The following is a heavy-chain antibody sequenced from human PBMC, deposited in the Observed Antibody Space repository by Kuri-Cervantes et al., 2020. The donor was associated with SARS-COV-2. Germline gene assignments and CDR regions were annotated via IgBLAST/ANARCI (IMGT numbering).Heavy chain of an antibody. D-gene: IGHD1-26*01. Sequence: GESLKISCKASGYTFTSYGISWVRQAPGQGLEWMGWISAYNGNTNYAQKLQGRVTMTTDTSTSTAYMELRSLRSDDTAVYYCARGPGSYHIWYYFDYWGQGTLVTVSS. CDR2: ISAYNGNT. CDR3: ARGPGSYHIWYYFDY. J-gene: IGHJ4*02. V-gene: IGHV1-18*01. CDR1: GYTFTSYG.